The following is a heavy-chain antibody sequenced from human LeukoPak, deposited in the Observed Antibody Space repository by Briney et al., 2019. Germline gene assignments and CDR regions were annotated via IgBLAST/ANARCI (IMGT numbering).Heavy chain of an antibody. CDR3: ARVDNWNYSYWFDP. CDR1: GYTFTGYY. D-gene: IGHD1-7*01. Sequence: ASVKVSCKASGYTFTGYYMHWVRQGPGQGLEWMGWINPNSGGTNYAQKFQGRVTMTRDTSISTAYMELSRLRSDDTAVYYCARVDNWNYSYWFDPWGQGALVTVSS. CDR2: INPNSGGT. J-gene: IGHJ5*02. V-gene: IGHV1-2*02.